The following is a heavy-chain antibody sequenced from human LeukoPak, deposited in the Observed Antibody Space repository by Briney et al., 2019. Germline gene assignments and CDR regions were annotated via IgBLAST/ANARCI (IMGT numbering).Heavy chain of an antibody. Sequence: ASVKVSCKASGYTFTGYYMHWARQAPGQGLEWMAWINPNSGDTYYAQNFHDRITMTRDTSISTAYMELSRLRSDDTAIYYCARADALYCSSTSCLFDYWGQGTLVTVSS. D-gene: IGHD2-2*01. V-gene: IGHV1-2*02. CDR1: GYTFTGYY. CDR2: INPNSGDT. CDR3: ARADALYCSSTSCLFDY. J-gene: IGHJ4*02.